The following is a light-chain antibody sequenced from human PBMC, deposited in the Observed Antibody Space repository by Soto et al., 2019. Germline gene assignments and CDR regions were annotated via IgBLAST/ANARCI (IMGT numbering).Light chain of an antibody. V-gene: IGKV1-39*01. CDR2: DAS. CDR3: QQTYISSATM. CDR1: QSISRH. Sequence: DIHMTQSPSSLSPSVGDRVTLTCRASQSISRHLNWYQQQAGRAPRLLIYDASALQSGVPSRFSGSGSGRDFPLNITRLQPEDFATYYCQQTYISSATMFGQGTMVEIK. J-gene: IGKJ2*01.